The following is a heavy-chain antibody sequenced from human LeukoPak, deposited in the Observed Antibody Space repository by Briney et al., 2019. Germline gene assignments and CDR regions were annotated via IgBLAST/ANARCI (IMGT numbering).Heavy chain of an antibody. CDR2: IYTSGST. CDR3: ARDRYYYDSSGYTLDY. J-gene: IGHJ4*02. V-gene: IGHV4-4*07. Sequence: SETLSLTCTVSGGSISSYYWSWLRQPAGKGLEWIGRIYTSGSTNYNPSLKSRVTMSVDTSKNQFSLKLSSVTAADTAVYYCARDRYYYDSSGYTLDYWGQGTLVTVSS. D-gene: IGHD3-22*01. CDR1: GGSISSYY.